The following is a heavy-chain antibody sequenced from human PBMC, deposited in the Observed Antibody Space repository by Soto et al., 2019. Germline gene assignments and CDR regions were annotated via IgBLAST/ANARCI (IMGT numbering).Heavy chain of an antibody. CDR2: ISYDGSNK. Sequence: QVQLVESGGGVVQPGRSLRLSCAASGFTFSSYGMHWVRRAPGKGLEWVAVISYDGSNKYYADSVKGRFTISRDNSKNTLYLQMNSLRAEDTAVYYCAKDPGGYWYFDLWGRGTLVTVSS. CDR3: AKDPGGYWYFDL. V-gene: IGHV3-30*18. J-gene: IGHJ2*01. D-gene: IGHD2-15*01. CDR1: GFTFSSYG.